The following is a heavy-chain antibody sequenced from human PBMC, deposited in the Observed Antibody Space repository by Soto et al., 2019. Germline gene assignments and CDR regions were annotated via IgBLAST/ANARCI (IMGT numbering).Heavy chain of an antibody. V-gene: IGHV1-69*08. Sequence: QVQLVQSGAEVKKPGSSVKVSCKASGGTFSSYTISWVRQAPGQGLEWMGRFIPILCIANYAQKLQGRVTITADKSTSTGYMELSSLTYEDTAVYYCARDLGYCSSTCCYIGFDYWGQGTLVTVSS. J-gene: IGHJ4*02. CDR1: GGTFSSYT. CDR2: FIPILCIA. CDR3: ARDLGYCSSTCCYIGFDY. D-gene: IGHD2-2*02.